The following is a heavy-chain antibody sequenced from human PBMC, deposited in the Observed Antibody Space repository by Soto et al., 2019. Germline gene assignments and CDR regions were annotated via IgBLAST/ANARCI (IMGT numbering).Heavy chain of an antibody. CDR1: GFTSTDHA. CDR2: STSHSYGGTT. D-gene: IGHD3-3*01. Sequence: GGSLRLSCTFSGFTSTDHALTWVRQAPGKGLEWVAFSTSHSYGGTTDYAASVKGRFTSSRDDSKSIADLQMNSLQIADTVIYYCASDGDYYGMDVWGQGTTVTVSS. J-gene: IGHJ6*02. V-gene: IGHV3-49*04. CDR3: ASDGDYYGMDV.